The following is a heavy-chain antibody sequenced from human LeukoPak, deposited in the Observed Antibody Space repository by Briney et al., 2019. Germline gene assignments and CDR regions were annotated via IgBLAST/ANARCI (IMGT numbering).Heavy chain of an antibody. Sequence: GGSLRLSCSASGFTFTTYGMNWVRQAPGKGLEWVSGIGGSGTRTYYADSVKGRFTISRDNSKNTLYLQMNSLKTEDTAVYYCTTDRYGYYYDSSGYFDVDYWGQGTLVTVSS. CDR2: IGGSGTRT. J-gene: IGHJ4*02. CDR3: TTDRYGYYYDSSGYFDVDY. D-gene: IGHD3-22*01. V-gene: IGHV3-23*01. CDR1: GFTFTTYG.